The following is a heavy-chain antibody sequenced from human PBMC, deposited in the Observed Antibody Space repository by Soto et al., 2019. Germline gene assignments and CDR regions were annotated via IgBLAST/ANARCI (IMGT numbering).Heavy chain of an antibody. D-gene: IGHD3-10*01. CDR3: ARSKYYGSASYYNEGDFDI. V-gene: IGHV4-38-2*01. Sequence: TLSLTCAVSGYSISSGYYWGWIRQPPGKGLEWIGSIYHSGSTYYNPSLKSRVTISVDTSKNQFSLKLSSVTAADTAVYYCARSKYYGSASYYNEGDFDIWGQGTMVTVSS. CDR1: GYSISSGYY. J-gene: IGHJ3*02. CDR2: IYHSGST.